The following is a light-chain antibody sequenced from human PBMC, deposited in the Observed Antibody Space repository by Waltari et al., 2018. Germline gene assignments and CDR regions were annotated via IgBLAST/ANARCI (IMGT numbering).Light chain of an antibody. Sequence: QSALTQPPSVSKSLGQSVTISCTGTSSDIGGYNGVSWYQQHSGTAPRLLIYDVSKRPSGGADRFSGAKSVNTASLTISGLQAEDDANYYCYSYRSGGTFIFGTVTRLTVL. CDR2: DVS. CDR1: SSDIGGYNG. V-gene: IGLV2-18*02. J-gene: IGLJ1*01. CDR3: YSYRSGGTFI.